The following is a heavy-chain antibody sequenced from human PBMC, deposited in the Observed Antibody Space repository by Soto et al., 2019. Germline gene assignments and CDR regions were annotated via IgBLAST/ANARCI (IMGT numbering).Heavy chain of an antibody. D-gene: IGHD5-12*01. CDR3: ARSRYSGYDSLDY. V-gene: IGHV4-30-4*01. J-gene: IGHJ4*02. CDR1: GGSISSGDYY. CDR2: IYYSGST. Sequence: SETLSLTCTVSGGSISSGDYYWSWIRQPPGKGLEWIGYIYYSGSTYYNPSLKSRVTISVDTSKNQFSLKLSSVTAADSAVYYCARSRYSGYDSLDYWGQGTLVTVSS.